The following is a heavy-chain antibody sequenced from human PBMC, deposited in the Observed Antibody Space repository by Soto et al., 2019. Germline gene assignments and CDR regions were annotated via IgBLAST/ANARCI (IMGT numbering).Heavy chain of an antibody. CDR3: AREARGCSSTSCHRNWFDP. CDR1: GYSFTSYW. D-gene: IGHD2-2*01. V-gene: IGHV5-10-1*01. Sequence: PGESQKLSYNGSGYSFTSYWISWVRQMPCKGLEWMGRIDPSDSYTNYSPSFQGHVTISADKSISTAYLQWSSLKASDTAMYYCAREARGCSSTSCHRNWFDPWGQGTLVTVSS. J-gene: IGHJ5*02. CDR2: IDPSDSYT.